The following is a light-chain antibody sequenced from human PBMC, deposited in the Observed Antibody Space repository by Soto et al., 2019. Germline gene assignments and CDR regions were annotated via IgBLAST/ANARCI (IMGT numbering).Light chain of an antibody. CDR3: QHYGSSIYT. CDR1: QSVDSSY. Sequence: NVLTQSPGTLPLSPGERATLSCRASQSVDSSYLAWYQQKPGQAPRLLIYGTSSRATGIPDRFSGSGSGTDFTLTINRLEPEDFALYYCQHYGSSIYTFGQGTKLEIK. CDR2: GTS. V-gene: IGKV3-20*01. J-gene: IGKJ2*01.